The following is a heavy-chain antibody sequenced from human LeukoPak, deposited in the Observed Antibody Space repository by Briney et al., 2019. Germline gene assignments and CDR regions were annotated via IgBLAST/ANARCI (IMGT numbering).Heavy chain of an antibody. V-gene: IGHV3-30-3*01. Sequence: GSLRLSCAASGFTFSSYAMHWVRQAPGKGLEWVAVISYDGSNKYYADSVKGRFTISRDNAKNSLYLQMNSLRAEDTAVYYCARDECSSTSCYQGGFDIWGQGTMVTVSS. D-gene: IGHD2-2*01. CDR1: GFTFSSYA. J-gene: IGHJ3*02. CDR2: ISYDGSNK. CDR3: ARDECSSTSCYQGGFDI.